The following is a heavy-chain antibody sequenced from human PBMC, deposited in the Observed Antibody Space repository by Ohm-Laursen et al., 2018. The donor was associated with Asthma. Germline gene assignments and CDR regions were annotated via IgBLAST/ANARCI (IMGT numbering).Heavy chain of an antibody. J-gene: IGHJ5*02. CDR3: ASVVVAAIDWFDP. D-gene: IGHD2-15*01. CDR1: GFTFSSYA. Sequence: SLRLSCAASGFTFSSYAMHWVRQAPGKGLEWVAVISYDGSNKYYADSVKGRFTISRDNSKNTLYLQMNSLRAADTAVYYCASVVVAAIDWFDPWGQGTLVTVSS. CDR2: ISYDGSNK. V-gene: IGHV3-30-3*01.